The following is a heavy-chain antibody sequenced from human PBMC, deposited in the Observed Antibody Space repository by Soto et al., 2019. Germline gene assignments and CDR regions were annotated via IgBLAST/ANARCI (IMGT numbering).Heavy chain of an antibody. V-gene: IGHV4-31*03. CDR1: GGSISSGGYY. CDR3: ARERGVGATYSYYFDY. D-gene: IGHD1-26*01. Sequence: QVQLQESGPGLVKPSQTLSLTCTVSGGSISSGGYYWSRIRQHPGKGLEWIGYIYYSGSTYYNPSLKSRVTISVDTSKNQFSLKLSSVTAADTAVYYCARERGVGATYSYYFDYWGQGTLVTVSS. CDR2: IYYSGST. J-gene: IGHJ4*02.